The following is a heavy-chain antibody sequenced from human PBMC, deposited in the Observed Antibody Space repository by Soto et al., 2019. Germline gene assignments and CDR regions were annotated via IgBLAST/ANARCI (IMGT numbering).Heavy chain of an antibody. CDR3: ARDHTGRGPLGYGSNDYYYYGMDV. Sequence: GGSLRLSCAASGFTFSDYYMSWIRQAPGKGLEWVSYISSSGSTIYYADSVKGRFTISRDNAKNSLYLQMNSLRAEDTAVYYCARDHTGRGPLGYGSNDYYYYGMDVWGQGTTVTVSS. D-gene: IGHD2-8*02. V-gene: IGHV3-11*01. CDR2: ISSSGSTI. CDR1: GFTFSDYY. J-gene: IGHJ6*02.